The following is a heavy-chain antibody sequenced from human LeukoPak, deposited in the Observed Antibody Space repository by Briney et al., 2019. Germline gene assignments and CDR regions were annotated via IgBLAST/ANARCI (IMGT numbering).Heavy chain of an antibody. CDR3: ARATLARAAAIYWFDP. CDR1: GGSISSGSYY. J-gene: IGHJ5*02. Sequence: SQTLSLTCTVSGGSISSGSYYWRWIRQPAGTGLEWIGRIYTSGSTNYNPSLKSRVTISVDTSKNQFSLKLSSVTAADTAVYYCARATLARAAAIYWFDPWGQGTLVTVSS. D-gene: IGHD2-2*02. CDR2: IYTSGST. V-gene: IGHV4-61*02.